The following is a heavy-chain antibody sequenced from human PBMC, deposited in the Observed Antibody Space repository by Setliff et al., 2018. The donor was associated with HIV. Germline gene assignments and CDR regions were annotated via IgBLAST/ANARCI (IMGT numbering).Heavy chain of an antibody. CDR3: ARAPGPYGDYNWFDP. D-gene: IGHD4-17*01. J-gene: IGHJ5*02. Sequence: PSETLSLTCTVSGGSISSGDYYWSWIRQPPGKGLEWIGNIYDSESTYYNPSLKSRVTISVDTSKNHFSLKLNSVTAAETAVYYCARAPGPYGDYNWFDPWGQGALVTVSS. CDR2: IYDSEST. CDR1: GGSISSGDYY. V-gene: IGHV4-30-4*08.